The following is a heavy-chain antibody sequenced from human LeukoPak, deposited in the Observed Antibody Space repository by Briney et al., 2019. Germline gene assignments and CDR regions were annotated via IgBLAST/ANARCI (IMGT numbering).Heavy chain of an antibody. D-gene: IGHD4/OR15-4a*01. CDR2: INPNSGGT. Sequence: ASVKVSCKASGYTFRSYHMHWVRQAPGQGLEWMGWINPNSGGTNYAQKFQGRVTLTTDTSISTAYMELSRLRSDDTAVYYCARVRTMVADYWGQGTLVTVSS. CDR1: GYTFRSYH. V-gene: IGHV1-2*02. CDR3: ARVRTMVADY. J-gene: IGHJ4*02.